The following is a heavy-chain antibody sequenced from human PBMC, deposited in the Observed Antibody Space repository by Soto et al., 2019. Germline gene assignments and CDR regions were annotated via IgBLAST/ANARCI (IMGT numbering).Heavy chain of an antibody. V-gene: IGHV1-24*01. Sequence: ASVKVSCKVSGYTLTELSMHWVRQAPGKGLEWMGGFDPEDGETIYAQKFQGRVTMTEDTSTDTAYMELSSLRSEDTAVYYCATLLHDYSDPGSFDYWGQGTLVTVSS. J-gene: IGHJ4*02. CDR2: FDPEDGET. D-gene: IGHD4-17*01. CDR3: ATLLHDYSDPGSFDY. CDR1: GYTLTELS.